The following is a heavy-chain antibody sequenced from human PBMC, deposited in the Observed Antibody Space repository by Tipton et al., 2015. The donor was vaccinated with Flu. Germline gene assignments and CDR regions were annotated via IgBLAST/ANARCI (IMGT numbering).Heavy chain of an antibody. CDR1: GFTVSSNY. CDR2: IYSGGST. J-gene: IGHJ5*02. D-gene: IGHD1-1*01. CDR3: ARGGGTTRGSVGWFDP. Sequence: SLRLSCAASGFTVSSNYMSWVRQAPGKGLEWVSVIYSGGSTYYADSVKGRFTISRDNSKKTLYLQMNSLRAEDTAVYYCARGGGTTRGSVGWFDPWGQGTLVTVSS. V-gene: IGHV3-53*01.